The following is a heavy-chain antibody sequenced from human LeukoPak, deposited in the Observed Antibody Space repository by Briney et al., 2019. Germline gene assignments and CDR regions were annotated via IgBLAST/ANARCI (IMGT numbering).Heavy chain of an antibody. V-gene: IGHV4-59*01. Sequence: SSETLSLTCTVSGGSISSYYWSWIRQPPGKGLEWIGYIYYSGSTNYNPSLKSRVTISVDTSKNQFSLKLSSVTAADTAVYYCAREADSSWYATWDYWGQGTLVTVSS. CDR3: AREADSSWYATWDY. CDR2: IYYSGST. J-gene: IGHJ4*02. CDR1: GGSISSYY. D-gene: IGHD6-13*01.